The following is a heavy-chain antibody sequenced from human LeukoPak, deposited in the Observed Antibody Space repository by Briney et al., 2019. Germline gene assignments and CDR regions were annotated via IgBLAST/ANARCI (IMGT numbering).Heavy chain of an antibody. V-gene: IGHV4-61*08. Sequence: SETLSLTCTVSGGSISSGGYYWSWIRQHPGKGLEWIGYIYYSGSTYYNPSLKSRVTISLDTSRTQFSLKLSSVTAADTAVYYCTSSYYYDSSGYIAVWGQGTLVTVSS. CDR1: GGSISSGGYY. J-gene: IGHJ4*02. CDR3: TSSYYYDSSGYIAV. CDR2: IYYSGST. D-gene: IGHD3-22*01.